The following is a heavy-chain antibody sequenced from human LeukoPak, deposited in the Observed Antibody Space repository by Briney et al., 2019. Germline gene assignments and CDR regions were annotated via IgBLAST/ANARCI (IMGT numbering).Heavy chain of an antibody. D-gene: IGHD3-16*02. CDR3: AREELRLGELSFDF. CDR2: ITTYNGNT. V-gene: IGHV1-18*01. Sequence: ASVKVSCKAYGYTFTTYGISWVRQAPGQGLEWMGWITTYNGNTNYAQKFQGRVTMTTDTSTSTAYMELRSLRSDDTAVYFCAREELRLGELSFDFWGQGTLVTVSS. CDR1: GYTFTTYG. J-gene: IGHJ4*02.